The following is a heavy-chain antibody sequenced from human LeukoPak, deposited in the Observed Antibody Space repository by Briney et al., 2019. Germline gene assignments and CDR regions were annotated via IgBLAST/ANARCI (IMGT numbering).Heavy chain of an antibody. CDR2: VSAGGIT. Sequence: GGSLRLSCAAPGDSFSNYARSWVRQVPGKGLEWVSAVSAGGITHYGDSVRGRFTVSRDNSRNTLYLELDNLRVEDTAVYYCAIRLDLEERPGSFIDDWGQGTLVTVSS. V-gene: IGHV3-23*01. CDR1: GDSFSNYA. J-gene: IGHJ4*02. D-gene: IGHD1-1*01. CDR3: AIRLDLEERPGSFIDD.